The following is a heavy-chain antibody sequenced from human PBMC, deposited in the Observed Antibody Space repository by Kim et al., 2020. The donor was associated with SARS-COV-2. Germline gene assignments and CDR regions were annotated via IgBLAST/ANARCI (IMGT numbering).Heavy chain of an antibody. J-gene: IGHJ4*02. CDR1: GFTFSSYG. CDR2: ISYDGSNK. V-gene: IGHV3-33*05. Sequence: GGSLRLSCAASGFTFSSYGMHWVRQAPGKGLEWVAVISYDGSNKYYADSVKGRFTISRDNSKNTLYLQMNSLRAEDTAVYYCARVYGIVVVPAAIALARRFDYWGQGTLVTVSS. CDR3: ARVYGIVVVPAAIALARRFDY. D-gene: IGHD2-2*01.